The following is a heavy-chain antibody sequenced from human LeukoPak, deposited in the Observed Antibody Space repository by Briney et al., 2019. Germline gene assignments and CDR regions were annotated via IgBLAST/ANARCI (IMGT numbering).Heavy chain of an antibody. CDR1: GFTFSSYG. CDR2: ISYDGSNK. D-gene: IGHD5-12*01. J-gene: IGHJ3*02. Sequence: PGGSLRLSCAASGFTFSSYGMHWVRQAPGKGLEWVAVISYDGSNKYYADSVKGRFTIPRDNSKNTLYLQMNSLRAEDTAVYYCAKGDWSGYGFDAFDIWGQGTMVTVSS. CDR3: AKGDWSGYGFDAFDI. V-gene: IGHV3-30*18.